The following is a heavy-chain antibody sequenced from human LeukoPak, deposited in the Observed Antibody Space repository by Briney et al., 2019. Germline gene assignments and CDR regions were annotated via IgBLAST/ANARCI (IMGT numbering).Heavy chain of an antibody. CDR2: IYYSGST. CDR1: GGSISSGDYY. D-gene: IGHD2-2*01. J-gene: IGHJ6*02. CDR3: ARAYCSSTSCSDEYYYYGMDV. V-gene: IGHV4-30-4*01. Sequence: SQTLSLTCTVSGGSISSGDYYWSWIRQPPGKGLEWIGYIYYSGSTYYNPSLKSRVTISVDTSKNQFSLKLSSVTAADTAVYYCARAYCSSTSCSDEYYYYGMDVWGQGTTVTVSS.